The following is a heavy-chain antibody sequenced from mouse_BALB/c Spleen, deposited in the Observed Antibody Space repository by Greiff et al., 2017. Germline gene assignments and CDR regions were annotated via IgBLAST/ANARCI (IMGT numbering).Heavy chain of an antibody. Sequence: QVQLQQSGPELVRPGASVTMSCKASGYTFTSYWLYWVRQRFGQGLEWSGMIDPSNSETRLNQKFKDKATLNVDKSSNTAYMQLSSLTSEDSAVYYCARKCRTARALAYWGQGTSVTVSA. CDR2: IDPSNSET. V-gene: IGHV1S127*01. D-gene: IGHD3-1*01. J-gene: IGHJ4*01. CDR3: ARKCRTARALAY. CDR1: GYTFTSYW.